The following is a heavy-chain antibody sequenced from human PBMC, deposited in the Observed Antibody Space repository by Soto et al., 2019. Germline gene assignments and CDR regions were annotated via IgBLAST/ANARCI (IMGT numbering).Heavy chain of an antibody. CDR3: ARVPVATISLYYYYYMDV. V-gene: IGHV3-7*01. Sequence: GGSLRLSCAASGFTFSSYWMSWVRQAPGKGLEWVANIKQDGSEKYYVDSVKGRFTISRDNAKNSLYLQMNSLRAEDTAVYYCARVPVATISLYYYYYMDVWGKGTTVTVSS. CDR2: IKQDGSEK. J-gene: IGHJ6*03. D-gene: IGHD5-12*01. CDR1: GFTFSSYW.